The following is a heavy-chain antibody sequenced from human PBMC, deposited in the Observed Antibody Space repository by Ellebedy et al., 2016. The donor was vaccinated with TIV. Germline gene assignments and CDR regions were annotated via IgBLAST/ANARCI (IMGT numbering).Heavy chain of an antibody. CDR1: GFTFSSHA. Sequence: GGSLRLXXAASGFTFSSHAMSWVRQVPGKGLEWVSAISGIGGSTYYADSVKGRFTISRDNSKNTLYLQMNSQIAEDTAVYYCAKSASTVTTEYWGKGTLVTVSS. V-gene: IGHV3-23*01. CDR2: ISGIGGST. CDR3: AKSASTVTTEY. D-gene: IGHD4-17*01. J-gene: IGHJ4*02.